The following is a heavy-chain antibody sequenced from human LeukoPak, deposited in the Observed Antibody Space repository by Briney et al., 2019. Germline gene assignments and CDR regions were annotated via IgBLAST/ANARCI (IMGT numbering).Heavy chain of an antibody. D-gene: IGHD6-6*01. CDR3: ARGLRIAARPFVY. CDR2: INHSGST. V-gene: IGHV4-34*01. CDR1: GGSFSGYY. J-gene: IGHJ4*02. Sequence: SETLSLTRAVYGGSFSGYYWSWIRQPPGKGLEWIGEINHSGSTNYNPSLKSRVTISVDTSKNQFSLKLSSVTAADTAVYYCARGLRIAARPFVYWGQGTLVTVSS.